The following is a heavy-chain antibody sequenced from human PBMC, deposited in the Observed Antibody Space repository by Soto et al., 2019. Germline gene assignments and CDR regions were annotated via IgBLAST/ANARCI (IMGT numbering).Heavy chain of an antibody. CDR2: IYRDGRP. J-gene: IGHJ3*01. CDR1: GFTVSNHY. V-gene: IGHV3-53*02. Sequence: EVQVVETGGGVIQPGGSLRLSCAVSGFTVSNHYMTWVRRAPGKGLDWVSVIYRDGRPYYANAVKSRCTLSRDTAKNKVYLQITSLRDVYTAVNYCARSTANTGGGLDVWGQGAMVTVSS. D-gene: IGHD2-8*02. CDR3: ARSTANTGGGLDV.